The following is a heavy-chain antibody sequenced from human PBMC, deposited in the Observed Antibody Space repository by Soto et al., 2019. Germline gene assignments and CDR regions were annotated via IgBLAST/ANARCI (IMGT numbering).Heavy chain of an antibody. CDR1: GFTFSTNW. Sequence: EVQLVESGGGLVQPGGSLRLSCAASGFTFSTNWMHWVRQVAGKGLIWVSRINEDGRITDYADSAKGRFTISRDNAKNTLYLQMNSLRPEDTAVYYGARDIGGVGSHWGQGTLVTVAS. J-gene: IGHJ4*02. CDR3: ARDIGGVGSH. CDR2: INEDGRIT. D-gene: IGHD3-10*01. V-gene: IGHV3-74*01.